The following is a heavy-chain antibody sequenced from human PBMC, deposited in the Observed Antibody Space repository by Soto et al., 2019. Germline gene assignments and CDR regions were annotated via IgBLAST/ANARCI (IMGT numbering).Heavy chain of an antibody. CDR1: GFTLSSYA. D-gene: IGHD6-19*01. V-gene: IGHV3-30-3*01. CDR3: ARAVEYNSEFGISPSFDY. Sequence: GGSLRLSCAASGFTLSSYAIHWVRQAPGKGLEWVTVISKGGSNLYFADSVKGRFTISRDNSKNTLYLQMNSLRSEDTAVYYCARAVEYNSEFGISPSFDYWGQGTLVTVSS. J-gene: IGHJ4*02. CDR2: ISKGGSNL.